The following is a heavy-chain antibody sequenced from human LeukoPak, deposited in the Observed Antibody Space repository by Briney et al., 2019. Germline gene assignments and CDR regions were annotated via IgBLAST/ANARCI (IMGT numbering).Heavy chain of an antibody. D-gene: IGHD1-26*01. Sequence: GGSLRLSCEASGFTFSSYAMSWVRQAPGKGLEWVSVISASGGNTYYADSVKGRFTISRDNSKNTLYLQMNSLRAEDTAVYYCAKENHGIVGATTLIDYWGQGTLVTVSS. CDR1: GFTFSSYA. CDR3: AKENHGIVGATTLIDY. V-gene: IGHV3-23*01. J-gene: IGHJ4*02. CDR2: ISASGGNT.